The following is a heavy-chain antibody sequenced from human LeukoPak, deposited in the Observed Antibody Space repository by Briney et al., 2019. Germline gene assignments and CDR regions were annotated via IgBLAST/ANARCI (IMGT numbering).Heavy chain of an antibody. CDR2: TSARNGAT. D-gene: IGHD3-22*01. J-gene: IGHJ5*02. CDR1: GFTFTNYA. Sequence: GGSLRLSCAASGFTFTNYAMSWVRQAPGKGLEWVSLTSARNGATHYADSVKGRFTISRDDSKNTLFLQMNSLRVEDTALYYCAKDLDSSGYYEDKWFDPWGQGTQVTVSS. CDR3: AKDLDSSGYYEDKWFDP. V-gene: IGHV3-23*01.